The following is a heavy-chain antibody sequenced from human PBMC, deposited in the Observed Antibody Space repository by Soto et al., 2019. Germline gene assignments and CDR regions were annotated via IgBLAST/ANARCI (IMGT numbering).Heavy chain of an antibody. D-gene: IGHD3-10*01. J-gene: IGHJ4*02. Sequence: HPGGSLRLSCAASGFSFRNYAMSWVRQAPGKGLEWISTLTGSSSNIYYADSVKGRFAISRDNSRNTLYLQMNSLTAEDTAVYYCANGRATYGLLTHDYWGQGTLVTVSS. V-gene: IGHV3-23*01. CDR1: GFSFRNYA. CDR3: ANGRATYGLLTHDY. CDR2: LTGSSSNI.